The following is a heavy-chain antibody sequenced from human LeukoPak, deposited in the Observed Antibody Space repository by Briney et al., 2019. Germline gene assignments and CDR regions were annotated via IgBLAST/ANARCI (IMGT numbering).Heavy chain of an antibody. CDR2: INHSGST. D-gene: IGHD2-15*01. J-gene: IGHJ4*02. Sequence: SETLSLTCAVYGGSFSGYYWSWIRQPPGKELEWIGEINHSGSTNYNPSLKSRVTISVDTSKNQFSLKLSSVTATDTAVYYCARVSLGYCSGGSCYVIGFDYWGQGTLVTVSS. CDR3: ARVSLGYCSGGSCYVIGFDY. V-gene: IGHV4-34*01. CDR1: GGSFSGYY.